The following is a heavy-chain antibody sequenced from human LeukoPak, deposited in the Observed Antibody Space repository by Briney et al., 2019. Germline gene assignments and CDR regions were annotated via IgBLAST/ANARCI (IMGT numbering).Heavy chain of an antibody. J-gene: IGHJ6*03. V-gene: IGHV1-18*01. CDR1: GYTFNTYG. Sequence: ASVKVSCKPYGYTFNTYGITWVRQAPGQGLEWMGWISPYNGNTNYAQKFQGRVTMTTDTSTSTAYMELRSLRSDDTAVYYCARGGTSLRYYYYYMDVWGKGTTVTVSS. CDR3: ARGGTSLRYYYYYMDV. D-gene: IGHD1-1*01. CDR2: ISPYNGNT.